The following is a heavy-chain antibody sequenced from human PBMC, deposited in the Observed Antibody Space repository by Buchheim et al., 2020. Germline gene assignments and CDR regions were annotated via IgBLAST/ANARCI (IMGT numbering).Heavy chain of an antibody. D-gene: IGHD1-1*01. V-gene: IGHV4-59*01. CDR2: IYYTGIT. Sequence: QVQLQESGPGLVKPSETLSLTCTVSGGSIRGYYWSWIRQSPGKGLEWIGHIYYTGITKYNPSVESRVTTSVDTSKNQFSPTLTSVNAADTAVYYCARYNWNHFDHWGQGSL. CDR3: ARYNWNHFDH. CDR1: GGSIRGYY. J-gene: IGHJ4*02.